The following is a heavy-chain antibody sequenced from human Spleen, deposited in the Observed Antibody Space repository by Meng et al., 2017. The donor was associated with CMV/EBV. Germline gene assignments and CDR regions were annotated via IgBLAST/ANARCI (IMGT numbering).Heavy chain of an antibody. J-gene: IGHJ6*02. Sequence: GGSLRLSCAASEFTFSDYYMTWIRQAPGKGLEWVSYISNTGYTIYYADSVKGRFTISRDNSKNTLYLQMNSLRAEDTAVYYCARGGYCSSTSCYAYYYYGMDVWGQGTTVTVSS. CDR3: ARGGYCSSTSCYAYYYYGMDV. CDR1: EFTFSDYY. CDR2: ISNTGYTI. D-gene: IGHD2-2*01. V-gene: IGHV3-11*04.